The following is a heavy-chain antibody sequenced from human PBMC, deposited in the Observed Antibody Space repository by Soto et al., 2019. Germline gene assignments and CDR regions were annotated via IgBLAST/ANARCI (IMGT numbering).Heavy chain of an antibody. J-gene: IGHJ4*02. Sequence: EVQLLESGGGLVQPGGSLRLSCAASGFTFNNYAMTWVRQAPGKGLEWVSAISGGGDTTSYADPVKGRLTVSRDGSKNTLYLQMSSLRAEDTALYYCAKGRGGSGSLTPRVDFWGQGTLVTVSS. CDR1: GFTFNNYA. CDR2: ISGGGDTT. V-gene: IGHV3-23*01. CDR3: AKGRGGSGSLTPRVDF. D-gene: IGHD3-10*01.